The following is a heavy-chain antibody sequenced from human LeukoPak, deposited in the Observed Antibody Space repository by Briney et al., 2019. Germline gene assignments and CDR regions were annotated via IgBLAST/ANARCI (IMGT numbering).Heavy chain of an antibody. D-gene: IGHD2/OR15-2a*01. Sequence: SETLSLTCTVSGGSISSYYWSWIRQPPGKGLEWIAYISDIGSINYNPSLKSRVTISLDTSKNQFSLKLSSVTAADTAVYYCAGHHPRNTVDFWGQGTLVAVSS. J-gene: IGHJ4*02. V-gene: IGHV4-59*08. CDR3: AGHHPRNTVDF. CDR2: ISDIGSI. CDR1: GGSISSYY.